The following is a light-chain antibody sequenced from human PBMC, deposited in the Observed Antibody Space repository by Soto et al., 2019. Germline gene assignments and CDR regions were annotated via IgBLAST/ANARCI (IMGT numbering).Light chain of an antibody. V-gene: IGKV3-20*01. CDR1: QSVSSSY. CDR3: QQYGSSPLT. Sequence: EIVLTQSPGTLSLSPGERATRSCRASQSVSSSYLAWYQQKPGQAPRLLIYGAASRATGIPDRFSGSGSGTDFTLTISRLEREDFAVYYCQQYGSSPLTFGGGTKVEIK. J-gene: IGKJ4*01. CDR2: GAA.